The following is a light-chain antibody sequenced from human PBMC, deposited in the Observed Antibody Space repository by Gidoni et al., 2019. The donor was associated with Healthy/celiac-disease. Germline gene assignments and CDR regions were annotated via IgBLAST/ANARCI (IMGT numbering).Light chain of an antibody. CDR2: KAS. CDR3: QQYNSYPWT. CDR1: QSISSW. Sequence: IQMTHSPSPLSASVGDRVTITCRASQSISSWLVWYQQKPGKAPKLLIYKASSLESGVPSRFSGSGSGTEFTLTISSLQPDDFATYYCQQYNSYPWTFGQGTKVEIK. V-gene: IGKV1-5*03. J-gene: IGKJ1*01.